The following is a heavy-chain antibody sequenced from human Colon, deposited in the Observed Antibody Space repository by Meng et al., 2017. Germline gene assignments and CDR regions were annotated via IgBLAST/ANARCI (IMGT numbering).Heavy chain of an antibody. CDR3: ARGYYYDKSGYSFDH. Sequence: WIRQPAGKGLEWMGIIYPGDSEIRYSPSFQGQVSISADKSISTAHLQWSSLKASDTAVYYCARGYYYDKSGYSFDHWGQGTLVTVSS. CDR2: IYPGDSEI. V-gene: IGHV5-51*01. J-gene: IGHJ4*02. D-gene: IGHD3-22*01.